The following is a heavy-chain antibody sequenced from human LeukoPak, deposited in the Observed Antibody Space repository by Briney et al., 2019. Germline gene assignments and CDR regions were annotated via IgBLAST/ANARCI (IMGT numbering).Heavy chain of an antibody. CDR2: IYHSGST. J-gene: IGHJ3*02. CDR3: ASAVSWNYDAFDI. Sequence: PSRTLSLTCAVSGGSISSGGYSWSWIRQPPGKGLEWIGYIYHSGSTYYNPSLKSRVTISVDRSKNQFSLKLSSVTAADTAVYYCASAVSWNYDAFDIWGQGTMVTVSS. D-gene: IGHD1-7*01. CDR1: GGSISSGGYS. V-gene: IGHV4-30-2*01.